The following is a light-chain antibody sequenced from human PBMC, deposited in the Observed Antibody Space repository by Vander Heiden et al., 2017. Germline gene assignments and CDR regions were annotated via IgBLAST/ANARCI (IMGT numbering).Light chain of an antibody. V-gene: IGKV3-15*01. Sequence: EIVITPSPATLSVSPGGTATLSCTASQSVSSNLAWYQQRHGQAPRHLIYSASTRATGIPARFSGSGSGTEFTLTISSLQSEDFAVYYCQQYHNWPRTFGQGTKVEIK. CDR2: SAS. CDR1: QSVSSN. CDR3: QQYHNWPRT. J-gene: IGKJ1*01.